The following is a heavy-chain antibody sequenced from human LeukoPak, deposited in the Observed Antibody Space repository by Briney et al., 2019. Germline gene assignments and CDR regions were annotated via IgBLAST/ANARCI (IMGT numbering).Heavy chain of an antibody. J-gene: IGHJ5*02. CDR2: MNPNSGNT. CDR3: ARHHESRYCSSTSCPTGWFDP. CDR1: GYAFTSYD. D-gene: IGHD2-2*01. V-gene: IGHV1-8*01. Sequence: ASVKVSCKASGYAFTSYDINWVRPATGQGLEWMGWMNPNSGNTDYAQKFQGRVTMTRNTSISTAYMVLSSLRSEDTAVYYCARHHESRYCSSTSCPTGWFDPWGQGTLVTVSS.